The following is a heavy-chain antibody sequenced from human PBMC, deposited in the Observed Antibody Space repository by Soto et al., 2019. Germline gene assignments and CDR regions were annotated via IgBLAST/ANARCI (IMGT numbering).Heavy chain of an antibody. CDR3: ARGLDYDSSGYYLDF. Sequence: GGSLRLSCAASGFTFITYGMHWVRQAPGKGLEWVAFIQYHGINKDYADSVKGRFTISRDNSRNTLYLQMNSLRAEDTAVYYCARGLDYDSSGYYLDFWGQGALVTVSS. CDR2: IQYHGINK. D-gene: IGHD3-22*01. J-gene: IGHJ4*02. V-gene: IGHV3-30*02. CDR1: GFTFITYG.